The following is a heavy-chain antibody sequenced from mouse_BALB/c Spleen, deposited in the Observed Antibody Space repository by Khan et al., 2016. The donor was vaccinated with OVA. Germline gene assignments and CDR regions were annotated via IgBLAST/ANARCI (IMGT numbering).Heavy chain of an antibody. V-gene: IGHV5-6-5*01. CDR3: ARGYGNFVNPHYAMDY. CDR1: GFTFSIYA. CDR2: ISSGGST. Sequence: EVMLVESGGGLVKPGGSLKLSCAASGFTFSIYAMSWVRKTPEQRLEWVASISSGGSTYYPDSVKGRFTISRDNDRNILYLQMSSLRSEDTAMYYCARGYGNFVNPHYAMDYWGQGTSVTVSS. D-gene: IGHD2-1*01. J-gene: IGHJ4*01.